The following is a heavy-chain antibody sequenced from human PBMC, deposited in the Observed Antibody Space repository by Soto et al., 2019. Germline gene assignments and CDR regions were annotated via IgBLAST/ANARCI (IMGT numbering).Heavy chain of an antibody. CDR2: IWYDGSNK. V-gene: IGHV3-33*01. CDR3: ARDRYYYDSSGYYFEFDY. CDR1: GFTFSSYG. Sequence: PGGSLRLSCAASGFTFSSYGMHWVRQAPGKGLEWVAAIWYDGSNKYYADSVKGRFTISRDNSKNTLYLQMNSLRAEDTAVYYCARDRYYYDSSGYYFEFDYWGQGTLVTVSS. D-gene: IGHD3-22*01. J-gene: IGHJ4*02.